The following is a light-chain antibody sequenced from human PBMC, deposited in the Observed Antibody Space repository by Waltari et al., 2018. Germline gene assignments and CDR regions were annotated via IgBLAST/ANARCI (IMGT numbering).Light chain of an antibody. V-gene: IGLV2-11*01. Sequence: QSALTQPRSVSGSPGQSVTISCTGTSSDVGAYNYVSWYQQHPGKAPKLMIYDVTKRPSGVPDRFSGSNSGNTASLTISRLQAGDEGDYYCCSYAGSYSWVFGGGTKLTVL. CDR1: SSDVGAYNY. CDR2: DVT. J-gene: IGLJ3*02. CDR3: CSYAGSYSWV.